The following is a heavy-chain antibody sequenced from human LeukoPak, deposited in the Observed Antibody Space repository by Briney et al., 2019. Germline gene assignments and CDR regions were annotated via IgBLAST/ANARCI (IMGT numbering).Heavy chain of an antibody. CDR2: IYYSGST. V-gene: IGHV4-39*01. D-gene: IGHD3-16*01. CDR1: GGSISSSSYY. J-gene: IGHJ4*02. CDR3: ARLHWGLRRGYGY. Sequence: PSETLSLTCTVSGGSISSSSYYWGWIRQPPGKGLEWIGSIYYSGSTYYNPSLKSRVTISVDTSKNQFSLKLSSVTAADTAVYYCARLHWGLRRGYGYWGQGTLVTVSS.